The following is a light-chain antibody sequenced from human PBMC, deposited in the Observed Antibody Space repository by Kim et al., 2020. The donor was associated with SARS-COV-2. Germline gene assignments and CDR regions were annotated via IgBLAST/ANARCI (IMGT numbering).Light chain of an antibody. Sequence: LSPGDSAALSCRASQSVSSSSLAWYQQKPGQAPRLLIYGASSRATGIPDRFSGSGSGTDFTLTISRLEPEDFAVYYCQQYGSSSYTFGQGTKLEI. CDR1: QSVSSSS. CDR2: GAS. J-gene: IGKJ2*01. CDR3: QQYGSSSYT. V-gene: IGKV3-20*01.